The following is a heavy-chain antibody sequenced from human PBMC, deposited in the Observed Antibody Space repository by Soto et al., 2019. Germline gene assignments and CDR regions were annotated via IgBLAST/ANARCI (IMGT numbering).Heavy chain of an antibody. V-gene: IGHV3-33*01. CDR2: IWYDGINK. D-gene: IGHD2-15*01. CDR3: ARDRVQMVDGLDV. J-gene: IGHJ6*02. CDR1: GFTFSNNG. Sequence: QVQPVESGGGVVQPGRSLRLSCAASGFTFSNNGMHWVRQAPGKGLEWVAVIWYDGINKYYVDSVKGRFIISRDNSKNTVYLQMNSLRAEDTAVYYCARDRVQMVDGLDVWGQGTTVTVSS.